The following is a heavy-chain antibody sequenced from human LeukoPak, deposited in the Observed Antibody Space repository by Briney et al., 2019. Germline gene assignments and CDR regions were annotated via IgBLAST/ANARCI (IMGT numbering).Heavy chain of an antibody. Sequence: GGSLRLSCEASGFTFGTFWMSWVRQAPGKGLEWVSYISSSSSSIYYADSVKGRFTISRDNAKNSLYLQMNSLRAEDTAVYYCAELGITMIGGVWGKGTTVTISS. CDR3: AELGITMIGGV. J-gene: IGHJ6*04. D-gene: IGHD3-10*02. V-gene: IGHV3-48*01. CDR1: GFTFGTFW. CDR2: ISSSSSSI.